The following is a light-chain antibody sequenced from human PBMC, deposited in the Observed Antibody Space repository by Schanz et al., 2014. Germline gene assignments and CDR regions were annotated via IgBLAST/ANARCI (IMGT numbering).Light chain of an antibody. CDR2: AAS. J-gene: IGKJ3*01. V-gene: IGKV3-20*01. Sequence: EIVLTQSPGTLSLSPGERATLSCRASQSVSSSYLAWYQQKPGQALRLLIYAASSRATGIPDRFSGSGSGTDFTLTVSRLEPEDFAVYYCHQYGISPFTFGPGTKVDIK. CDR3: HQYGISPFT. CDR1: QSVSSSY.